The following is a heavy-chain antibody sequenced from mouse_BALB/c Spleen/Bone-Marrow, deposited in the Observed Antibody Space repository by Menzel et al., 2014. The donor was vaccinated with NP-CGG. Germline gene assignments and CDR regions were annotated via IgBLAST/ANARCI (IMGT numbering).Heavy chain of an antibody. CDR2: IHPNSGNT. J-gene: IGHJ2*01. CDR1: GYTFTNSW. CDR3: ARHHRYGYYFDY. V-gene: IGHV1S130*01. D-gene: IGHD2-14*01. Sequence: VQLQQSGSVLVRPGASVKLSCKASGYTFTNSWIHWAKQRPGQGLEWIGEIHPNSGNTNFNEKFKVKATLTVDTSSSTAYVDLSSLTAEDSAVYYCARHHRYGYYFDYWGQGTTLTVSS.